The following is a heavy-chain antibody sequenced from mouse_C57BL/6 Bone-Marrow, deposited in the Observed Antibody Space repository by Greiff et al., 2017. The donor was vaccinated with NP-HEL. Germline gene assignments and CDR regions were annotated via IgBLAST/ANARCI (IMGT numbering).Heavy chain of an antibody. Sequence: QVQLQQPGAELVKPGASVKLSCKASGYTFTSYWMHWVKQRPGRGLEWIGRIDPNSGGTKYNEKFKSKATLTVDKPSSTAYMQLSSLTSEDSTVYYCARGSTVVVPYAMDYWGQGTSVTVSS. D-gene: IGHD1-1*01. V-gene: IGHV1-72*01. CDR3: ARGSTVVVPYAMDY. J-gene: IGHJ4*01. CDR2: IDPNSGGT. CDR1: GYTFTSYW.